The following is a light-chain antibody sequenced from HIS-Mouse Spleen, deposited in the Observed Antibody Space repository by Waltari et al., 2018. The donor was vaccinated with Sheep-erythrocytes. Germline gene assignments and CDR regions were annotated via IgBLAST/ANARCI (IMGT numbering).Light chain of an antibody. V-gene: IGLV2-11*01. CDR3: CSYAGSYNHV. CDR2: DVS. J-gene: IGLJ1*01. CDR1: SSDVGGYNY. Sequence: QSALTQPRSVSASPGQSVTISCTGTSSDVGGYNYVSWYQQYPGKAPKLMIYDVSKRPSGVPDRFSGSKSGNTASLTISGLQAEDEADYYCCSYAGSYNHVFATGTKVTVL.